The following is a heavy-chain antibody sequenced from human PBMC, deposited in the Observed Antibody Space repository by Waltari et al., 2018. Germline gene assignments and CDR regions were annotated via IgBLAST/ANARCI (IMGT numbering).Heavy chain of an antibody. Sequence: EVQLVESGGGLVQPGRSLRLSYTSSGFTLGDCAISWVRQAPGKGLEWVGFIRSKTYGVTTECDESVKGRFTISSDDYKSIAYLQMNSLKTEDTAVYYCTRDSRIAAAGVYYFDYWGQGTLVTVSS. D-gene: IGHD6-13*01. J-gene: IGHJ4*02. CDR2: IRSKTYGVTT. V-gene: IGHV3-49*04. CDR3: TRDSRIAAAGVYYFDY. CDR1: GFTLGDCA.